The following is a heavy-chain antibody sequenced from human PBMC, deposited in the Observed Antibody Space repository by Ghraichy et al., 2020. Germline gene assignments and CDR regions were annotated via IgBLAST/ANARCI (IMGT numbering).Heavy chain of an antibody. J-gene: IGHJ4*02. CDR3: ARDGYMVHLSY. CDR2: ISGSGDST. CDR1: GFTFSAYA. V-gene: IGHV3-23*01. D-gene: IGHD5-24*01. Sequence: GGSLRLSCAASGFTFSAYAMSWVRQGPGKGLEWVSGISGSGDSTFYADSVKGRFTISRDNPKNALYLQMNSLRAEDTAIYYCARDGYMVHLSYWGQGTLVTVSS.